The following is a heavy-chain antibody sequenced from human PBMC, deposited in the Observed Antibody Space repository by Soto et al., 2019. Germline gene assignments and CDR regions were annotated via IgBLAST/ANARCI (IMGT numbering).Heavy chain of an antibody. D-gene: IGHD2-2*01. Sequence: GESLKISCKASGYSFTSYWISWVRQMPGKGLEWMGRIDPSDSYTNYSPSFQGHVTISADKSISTAYLQWSSLKASDTAMYYCASDIVVVPAAMVGAFDIWGQGTMVTVSS. CDR1: GYSFTSYW. CDR2: IDPSDSYT. J-gene: IGHJ3*02. CDR3: ASDIVVVPAAMVGAFDI. V-gene: IGHV5-10-1*01.